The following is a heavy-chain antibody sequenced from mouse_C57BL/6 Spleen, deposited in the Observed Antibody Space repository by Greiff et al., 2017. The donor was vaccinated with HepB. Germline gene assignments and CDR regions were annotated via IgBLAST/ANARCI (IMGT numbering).Heavy chain of an antibody. V-gene: IGHV14-1*01. CDR2: IDPEDGDT. D-gene: IGHD1-1*01. CDR1: GFNIKDYY. Sequence: VQLQQPGAELVRPGASVKLSCTASGFNIKDYYMHWVKQRPEQGLEWIGRIDPEDGDTEYAPKFQGKATMTADTSSNTAYLPLSSLTSEDTAVYYGTTTEYYGSSYWFAYWGQGTLVTVSA. CDR3: TTTEYYGSSYWFAY. J-gene: IGHJ3*01.